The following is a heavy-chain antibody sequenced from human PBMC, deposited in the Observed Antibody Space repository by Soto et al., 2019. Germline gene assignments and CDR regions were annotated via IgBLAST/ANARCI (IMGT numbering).Heavy chain of an antibody. J-gene: IGHJ4*02. CDR3: ARAYSSGWTEFDY. CDR1: GFTFSISS. Sequence: LRLSCAASGFTFSISSRNWVRQAPGKGLEWVSSISSSSSYIYYADSVKGRFTISRDNAKNSLYLQMNSLRAEDTAVYYCARAYSSGWTEFDYWGQGTLVTVSS. CDR2: ISSSSSYI. V-gene: IGHV3-21*01. D-gene: IGHD6-19*01.